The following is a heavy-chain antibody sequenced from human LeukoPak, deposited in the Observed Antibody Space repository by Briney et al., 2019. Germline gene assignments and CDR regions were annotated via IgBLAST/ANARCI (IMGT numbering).Heavy chain of an antibody. CDR3: ARGYYDILTGYYEAFDY. J-gene: IGHJ4*02. V-gene: IGHV1-2*04. CDR2: INPNSGGT. Sequence: ASVKVSCKASGYTFTGYYMHWVRQAPGQGLEWMGWINPNSGGTNYAQKFQGWVTMTRDTSISTAYMELSRLRSDDTAVYYCARGYYDILTGYYEAFDYWGQGTLVTVSS. D-gene: IGHD3-9*01. CDR1: GYTFTGYY.